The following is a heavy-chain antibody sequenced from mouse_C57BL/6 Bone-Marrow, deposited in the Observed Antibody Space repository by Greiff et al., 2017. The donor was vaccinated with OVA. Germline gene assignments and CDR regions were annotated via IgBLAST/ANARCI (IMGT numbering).Heavy chain of an antibody. CDR1: GYTFTDYY. CDR3: ARGYDLYAMDY. V-gene: IGHV1-26*01. CDR2: INPNNGGT. Sequence: VQLQQSGPELVKPGASVKISCKASGYTFTDYYMNWVKQSHGKSLEWIGDINPNNGGTSYNQKFKGKATLTVDTSSSTAYMELRSLTSEDSAVYYCARGYDLYAMDYWGQGTSVTVSS. D-gene: IGHD2-10*02. J-gene: IGHJ4*01.